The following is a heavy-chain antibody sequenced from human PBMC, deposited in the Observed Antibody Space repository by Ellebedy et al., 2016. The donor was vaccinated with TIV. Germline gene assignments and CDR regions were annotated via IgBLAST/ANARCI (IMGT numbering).Heavy chain of an antibody. CDR2: IRSSGSAT. CDR1: GFTFSSYS. V-gene: IGHV3-48*01. J-gene: IGHJ3*01. CDR3: ALSGYIGYDRPV. Sequence: GESLKISXAASGFTFSSYSMNWVRQAPGKGLELVSYIRSSGSATYYADSVKGRFTISRDNSKNTLFLQMDSLRAEDTAIYYCALSGYIGYDRPVWGQGTMVTVSS. D-gene: IGHD5-12*01.